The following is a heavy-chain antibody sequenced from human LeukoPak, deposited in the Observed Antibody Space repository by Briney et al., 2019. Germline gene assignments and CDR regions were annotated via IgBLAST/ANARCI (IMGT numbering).Heavy chain of an antibody. Sequence: KPGGSLRLSCAASGFTFSQAWMSWVRQAPGKGLEWVGRIKSQISGGTIDYAAPVKGRFTISRDDSRTTLYLQMNNLETEDTAVYYCAXDDYYDVSGYSWDFFDXXGQGTVVTV. V-gene: IGHV3-15*01. CDR3: AXDDYYDVSGYSWDFFDX. D-gene: IGHD3-22*01. J-gene: IGHJ4*02. CDR1: GFTFSQAW. CDR2: IKSQISGGTI.